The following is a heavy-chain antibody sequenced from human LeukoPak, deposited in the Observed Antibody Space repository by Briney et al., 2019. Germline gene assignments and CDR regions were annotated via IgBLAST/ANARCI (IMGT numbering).Heavy chain of an antibody. V-gene: IGHV3-30*02. CDR3: AKTPGYCSSTSCLPLFDY. D-gene: IGHD2-2*01. CDR1: GFTFSSYG. Sequence: GGSLRLSCAASGFTFSSYGMHWVRQAPGKGLEWVAFIRYDGSNKYYADSVKGRFTISRVNSKNTLYLRMNSLRAEDTAVYYCAKTPGYCSSTSCLPLFDYWGQGTLVTVSS. CDR2: IRYDGSNK. J-gene: IGHJ4*02.